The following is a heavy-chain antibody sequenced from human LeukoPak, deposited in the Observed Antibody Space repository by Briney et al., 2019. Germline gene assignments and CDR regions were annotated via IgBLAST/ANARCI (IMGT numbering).Heavy chain of an antibody. CDR2: IIPIFGTA. CDR1: GGTFSSYA. V-gene: IGHV1-69*05. D-gene: IGHD2-2*01. J-gene: IGHJ3*02. Sequence: SVKVSCKASGGTFSSYAISWVRQAPGQGLEWMGGIIPIFGTANYAQKFQGRVTITTDESTSTAYMELSSLRSEDTAVYYCARGVPAASPPGAFDIWGQGTMVTVSS. CDR3: ARGVPAASPPGAFDI.